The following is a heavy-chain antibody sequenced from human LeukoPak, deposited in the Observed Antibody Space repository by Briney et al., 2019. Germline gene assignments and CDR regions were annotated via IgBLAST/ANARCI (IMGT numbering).Heavy chain of an antibody. J-gene: IGHJ1*01. D-gene: IGHD3-22*01. V-gene: IGHV4-39*02. Sequence: PSETLSLTCTVSGGSISSRSYYWGWIRHPPGKGLEWISNIYSSGSTYQNPSLKSRVTISVDTSKTHFSLKLSSLTAAHTAVYYCGSQFYDSSGYYFQHWGQGTLVTVSS. CDR3: GSQFYDSSGYYFQH. CDR1: GGSISSRSYY. CDR2: IYSSGST.